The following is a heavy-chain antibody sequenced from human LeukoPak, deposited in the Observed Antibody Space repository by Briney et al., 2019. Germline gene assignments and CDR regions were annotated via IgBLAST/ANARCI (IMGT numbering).Heavy chain of an antibody. J-gene: IGHJ4*02. CDR3: PQMVRGESIGDY. CDR2: IYYSGST. Sequence: SETLSLTCTVSGGSISSYYWSWIRQPPGKGLGWIGYIYYSGSTNYNPSLKSRVAISVDTSKNQFSLKLSSVTAADTAVYYCPQMVRGESIGDYWGQGTLVTVSS. V-gene: IGHV4-59*01. CDR1: GGSISSYY. D-gene: IGHD3-10*01.